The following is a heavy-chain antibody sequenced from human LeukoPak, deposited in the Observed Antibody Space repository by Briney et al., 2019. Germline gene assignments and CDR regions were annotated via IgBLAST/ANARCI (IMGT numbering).Heavy chain of an antibody. Sequence: PGGSLRLSCAASGFTFSSYGMHWVRQAPGKGLEWVAVIWYDGSNKYYADSVKGRFTISRDNSKNTLYLQMNSLRAEDTAVYYCASDIVGATSTPAGWYYCYGMDVWGQGTTVTVSS. CDR3: ASDIVGATSTPAGWYYCYGMDV. CDR2: IWYDGSNK. J-gene: IGHJ6*02. V-gene: IGHV3-33*01. D-gene: IGHD1-26*01. CDR1: GFTFSSYG.